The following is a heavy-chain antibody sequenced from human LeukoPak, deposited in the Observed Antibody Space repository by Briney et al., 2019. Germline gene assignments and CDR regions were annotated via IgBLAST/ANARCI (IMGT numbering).Heavy chain of an antibody. J-gene: IGHJ5*02. CDR1: GSSFTNYF. CDR2: IYPGDSDA. Sequence: GDSLKISFKFSGSSFTNYFIAWVRQVPGKGLEWMGIIYPGDSDARYSPSFQGQVIFSADKSTNTAFLQWSSLKASDTAIYYCARRYLSSWIPVETWGQGTLVTVSS. CDR3: ARRYLSSWIPVET. D-gene: IGHD6-13*01. V-gene: IGHV5-51*01.